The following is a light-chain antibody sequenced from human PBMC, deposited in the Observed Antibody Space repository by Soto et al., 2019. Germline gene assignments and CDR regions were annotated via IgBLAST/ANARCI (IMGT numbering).Light chain of an antibody. CDR3: AAWHDSLNGPV. Sequence: QSVLTQPPSASGTPGQRVTISYSGGSSNIGSHPVNWYQQLPGTAPKLLIYSNNQQPSGVPDRFSGSKSGTSASLAISGLQSEDEADYYCAAWHDSLNGPVFGGGTKLTVL. CDR2: SNN. CDR1: SSNIGSHP. J-gene: IGLJ2*01. V-gene: IGLV1-44*01.